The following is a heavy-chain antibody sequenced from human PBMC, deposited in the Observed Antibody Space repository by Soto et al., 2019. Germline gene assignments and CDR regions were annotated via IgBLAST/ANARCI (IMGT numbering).Heavy chain of an antibody. CDR3: AIESTVVTLSTFDI. Sequence: PSETLSLTCTVSGGSISSYFCSWIRQPAGKGLEWIGRIYTSGSTNYNPSLKSRVTMSVDTSKNQFSLKLSSVTAADTAVYYCAIESTVVTLSTFDIWGQGTMVTVSS. V-gene: IGHV4-4*07. CDR1: GGSISSYF. D-gene: IGHD2-21*02. CDR2: IYTSGST. J-gene: IGHJ3*02.